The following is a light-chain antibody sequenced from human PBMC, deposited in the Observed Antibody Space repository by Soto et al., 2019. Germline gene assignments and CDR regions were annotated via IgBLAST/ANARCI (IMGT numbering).Light chain of an antibody. CDR2: AAS. CDR3: QQLNSYPHT. J-gene: IGKJ2*01. CDR1: QGISSY. V-gene: IGKV1-9*01. Sequence: DIQLTQSPSFLSASEGDRVTITCRASQGISSYLAWYQQKPGKAPKLLLYAASTLQSGVPSRFSGSGAGTEFSLPIISLQPEDVATFYCQQLNSYPHTFGQGTKLEIK.